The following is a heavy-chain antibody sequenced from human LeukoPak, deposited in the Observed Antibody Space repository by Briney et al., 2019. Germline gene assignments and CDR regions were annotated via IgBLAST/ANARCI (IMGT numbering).Heavy chain of an antibody. CDR1: GFTFSSYW. J-gene: IGHJ4*02. Sequence: GGSLRLSCAASGFTFSSYWMHWVRQAPVKGLVWVSRINSDGSSTSYADSVKGRFTISRDNAKNTLYLQMNSLRAEDTAVYYCARFYCSSTSRLEDYWGQGTLVTVSS. V-gene: IGHV3-74*01. D-gene: IGHD2-2*01. CDR3: ARFYCSSTSRLEDY. CDR2: INSDGSST.